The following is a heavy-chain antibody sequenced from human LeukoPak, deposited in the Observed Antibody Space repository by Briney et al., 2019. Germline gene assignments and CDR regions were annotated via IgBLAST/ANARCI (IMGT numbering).Heavy chain of an antibody. CDR2: INPNSGGT. Sequence: ASVKVSCKTSGYTFTGYYLHWVRQAPGQGLEWMGWINPNSGGTNYAQKFQGRVTMTRDTSITTVYMELSSLTSDDTGVYYCSRAPGYSAYGLPFDFWGQGTQAAVSS. CDR1: GYTFTGYY. J-gene: IGHJ4*02. CDR3: SRAPGYSAYGLPFDF. D-gene: IGHD5-12*01. V-gene: IGHV1-2*02.